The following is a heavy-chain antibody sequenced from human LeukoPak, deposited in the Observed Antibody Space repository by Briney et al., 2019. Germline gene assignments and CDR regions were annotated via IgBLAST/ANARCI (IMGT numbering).Heavy chain of an antibody. CDR2: ISDSGGST. D-gene: IGHD2-15*01. Sequence: GGSLRLSCAASGFTFSSYAMSWVRQAPGKGLEWVSAISDSGGSTYYADSVKGRFTISRDNSKNTLYFQMSSLRAEDTAVYFCVRGYSFGPYGMDVWGQGTTVTVSS. CDR1: GFTFSSYA. V-gene: IGHV3-23*01. CDR3: VRGYSFGPYGMDV. J-gene: IGHJ6*02.